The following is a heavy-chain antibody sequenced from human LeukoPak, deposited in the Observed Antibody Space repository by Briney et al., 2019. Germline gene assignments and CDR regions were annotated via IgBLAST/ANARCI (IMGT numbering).Heavy chain of an antibody. CDR3: AIVSFGIGARY. CDR1: GFTFSSYA. D-gene: IGHD6-6*01. CDR2: ISGSGDST. V-gene: IGHV3-23*01. Sequence: GGSLRLSCAASGFTFSSYAMSWVRQAPGKGLEWVSAISGSGDSTYYADSVKGRFTISRDNPKNTLYLQLNSLRGEVTAVYYCAIVSFGIGARYWGQGTLVTVSS. J-gene: IGHJ4*02.